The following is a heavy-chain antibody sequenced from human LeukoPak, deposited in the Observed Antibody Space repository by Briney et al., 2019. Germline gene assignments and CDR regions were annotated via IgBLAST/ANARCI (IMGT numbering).Heavy chain of an antibody. Sequence: GGSLRLSCAASGFTFSSYAMSWVRQAPGKGLEWVSAISGSGGSTYYADSVKGRFTISRDNSKNTLYLQMNSLRAEDTAVYYCAITDDFWSGYIVDSGDYWGPGTLVTVSS. CDR1: GFTFSSYA. V-gene: IGHV3-23*01. CDR2: ISGSGGST. CDR3: AITDDFWSGYIVDSGDY. D-gene: IGHD3-3*01. J-gene: IGHJ4*02.